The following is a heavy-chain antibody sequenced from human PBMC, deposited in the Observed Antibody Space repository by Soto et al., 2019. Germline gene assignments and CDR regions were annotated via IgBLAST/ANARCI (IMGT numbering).Heavy chain of an antibody. CDR3: ARNQRTRDGYNYSDY. CDR2: IYYSGST. CDR1: GGSISSGGYY. V-gene: IGHV4-31*03. J-gene: IGHJ4*02. D-gene: IGHD5-12*01. Sequence: QVQLQESGPGLVKPSQTLSLTCTVSGGSISSGGYYWSWIRQHPGKGLEWIGYIYYSGSTYYNPSLKTRVTTSEDTAKNQFSLKLSSVTAADTAVYYCARNQRTRDGYNYSDYWGQGTLVTVSS.